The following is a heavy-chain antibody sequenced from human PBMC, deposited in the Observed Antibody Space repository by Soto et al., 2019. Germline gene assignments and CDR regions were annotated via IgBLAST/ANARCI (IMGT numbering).Heavy chain of an antibody. D-gene: IGHD3-22*01. Sequence: SETLSLTCVVSGYSISSGYYWGWLRPPPGKGVEWIGSIYHGGSTYYNQSLNSRVTLSIDMTNNKVYLILNSVTAADTAVYYCARVGPCVPYYYDSTPYTFENCFDPWGQGTLVTVSS. CDR2: IYHGGST. J-gene: IGHJ5*02. V-gene: IGHV4-38-2*01. CDR1: GYSISSGYY. CDR3: ARVGPCVPYYYDSTPYTFENCFDP.